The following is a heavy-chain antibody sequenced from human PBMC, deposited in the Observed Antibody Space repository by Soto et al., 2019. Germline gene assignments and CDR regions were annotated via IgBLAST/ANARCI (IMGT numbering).Heavy chain of an antibody. Sequence: EVQLVESGGGLVQPGGSLRLSCAASGFTFSSYSMNWVRQAQGKGLEWVSYISSSSSTIYYADSVKGRFTISKDNAKNTLYLQMDSLRYENTAVYYGARAYGDYAGAFDIWCQGTMVNVAS. CDR3: ARAYGDYAGAFDI. CDR1: GFTFSSYS. CDR2: ISSSSSTI. D-gene: IGHD4-17*01. V-gene: IGHV3-48*02. J-gene: IGHJ3*02.